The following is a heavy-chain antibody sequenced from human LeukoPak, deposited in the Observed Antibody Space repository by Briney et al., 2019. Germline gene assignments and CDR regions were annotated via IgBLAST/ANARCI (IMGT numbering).Heavy chain of an antibody. Sequence: SVKVSCKASGGTFSSYAISWVRQAPGPGLEWMGRIIPILGIANYAQKFQGRVTITADKSTSTAYMELSSLRSEDTAVYYCARSAIFGVVIISDYWGQGTLVTVSS. V-gene: IGHV1-69*04. CDR2: IIPILGIA. D-gene: IGHD3-3*01. CDR1: GGTFSSYA. CDR3: ARSAIFGVVIISDY. J-gene: IGHJ4*02.